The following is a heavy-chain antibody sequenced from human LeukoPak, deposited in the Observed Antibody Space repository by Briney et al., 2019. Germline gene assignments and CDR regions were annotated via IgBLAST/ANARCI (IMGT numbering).Heavy chain of an antibody. CDR1: GFTFSSYG. J-gene: IGHJ4*02. CDR2: IRFDVSNT. CDR3: ARDYYDSSGYYYFDY. Sequence: GGSLKLSCATSGFTFSSYGMHWVRQAPGKGLEWVAFIRFDVSNTYYADSVKGRFTISRDNAKNSLYLQMNSLRAEDTAVYYCARDYYDSSGYYYFDYWGQGTLVTVSS. V-gene: IGHV3-30*02. D-gene: IGHD3-22*01.